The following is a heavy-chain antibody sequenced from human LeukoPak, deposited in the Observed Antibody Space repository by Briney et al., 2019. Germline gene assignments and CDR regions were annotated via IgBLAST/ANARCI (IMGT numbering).Heavy chain of an antibody. D-gene: IGHD3-22*01. J-gene: IGHJ4*02. CDR1: GGSFSGYY. V-gene: IGHV4-34*01. Sequence: PSETLSLTCAVYGGSFSGYYWSWIRQPPGKGLEWIGEINHSGSTNYNPSLKSRVTISVDTSKNQFSLKLSSVTAADTAVHYFARGPQRAYYYDSNGLIGFLGQGTLVTVSS. CDR2: INHSGST. CDR3: ARGPQRAYYYDSNGLIGF.